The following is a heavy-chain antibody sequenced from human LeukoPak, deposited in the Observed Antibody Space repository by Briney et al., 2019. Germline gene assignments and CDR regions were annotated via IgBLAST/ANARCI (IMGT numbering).Heavy chain of an antibody. D-gene: IGHD3-10*01. V-gene: IGHV4-34*01. CDR2: INHSGST. CDR1: GGSISSYY. Sequence: SETLSLTCTVSGGSISSYYWSWIRQPPGKGLEWIGEINHSGSTNYNPSLKSRVTISVDTSKNQFSLKLSSVTAADTAVYYCARLARRVVRGGNWFDPWGQGTLVTVSS. CDR3: ARLARRVVRGGNWFDP. J-gene: IGHJ5*02.